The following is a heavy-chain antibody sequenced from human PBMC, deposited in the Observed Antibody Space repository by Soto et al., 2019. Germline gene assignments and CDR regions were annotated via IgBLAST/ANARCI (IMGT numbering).Heavy chain of an antibody. CDR1: GFTFSRYG. Sequence: GGSLRLSCAASGFTFSRYGMYWVRQAPGKGLEWVTLISYDGSNKYYADSVRGRFTISRDNSKNTLYLYMTSLRADDTAVYYCAKDSRLAWYYYAMDVWGQGTTVTVSS. D-gene: IGHD5-12*01. J-gene: IGHJ6*02. CDR2: ISYDGSNK. V-gene: IGHV3-30*18. CDR3: AKDSRLAWYYYAMDV.